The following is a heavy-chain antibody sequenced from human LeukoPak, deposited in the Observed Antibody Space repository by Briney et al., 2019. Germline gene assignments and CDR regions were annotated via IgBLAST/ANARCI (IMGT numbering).Heavy chain of an antibody. CDR3: AKGFGDSCYSGVEY. D-gene: IGHD2-15*01. CDR1: GFRFGSYA. CDR2: ISGAGGDT. Sequence: TGGSLRLSCAASGFRFGSYAMTWVRQAPGKGLEWVSAISGAGGDTYYADSVKGRSTISRDTSKNTLYLQMNSVRAEDTAVYYCAKGFGDSCYSGVEYWGQGTLVTVSP. J-gene: IGHJ4*02. V-gene: IGHV3-23*01.